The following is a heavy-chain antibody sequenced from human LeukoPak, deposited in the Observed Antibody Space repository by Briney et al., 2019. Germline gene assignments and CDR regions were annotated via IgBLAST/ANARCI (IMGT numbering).Heavy chain of an antibody. CDR2: ISSGGST. Sequence: GGPLRLSCAASGFTVSSNHMSWVRQAPGRGLEWVSVISSGGSTYYADSVKGRFTISRDTSKNTLDLQMSSLRADDTAVYYCARDKEDTAMGYFDSWGQGTLVTVSS. D-gene: IGHD5-18*01. CDR3: ARDKEDTAMGYFDS. CDR1: GFTVSSNH. J-gene: IGHJ4*02. V-gene: IGHV3-66*01.